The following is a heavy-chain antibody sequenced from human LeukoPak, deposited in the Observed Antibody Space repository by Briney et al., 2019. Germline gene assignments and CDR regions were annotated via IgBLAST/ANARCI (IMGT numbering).Heavy chain of an antibody. CDR2: INSSSSLI. D-gene: IGHD1-26*01. J-gene: IGHJ4*02. CDR1: LFTFRSYN. Sequence: GSLRLSCAASLFTFRSYNMNWVRRAPRKGLAGVSYINSSSSLIYYADYVKGRFTISSDNAKISLYLQMHSLRDEDTAVYYCARDRVSSGDLDYWGQGAMVTVSS. V-gene: IGHV3-48*02. CDR3: ARDRVSSGDLDY.